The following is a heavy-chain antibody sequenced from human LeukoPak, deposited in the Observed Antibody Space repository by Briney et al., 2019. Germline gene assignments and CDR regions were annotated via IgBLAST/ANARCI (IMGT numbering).Heavy chain of an antibody. CDR3: ARDRGWFDAFDI. CDR2: IYSGGST. V-gene: IGHV3-53*01. J-gene: IGHJ3*02. Sequence: GGSLRLSYAASGFTVSSNYMSWVRQAPAKGREWVSVIYSGGSTYYADSVKGRFTISRDNSKNTLYLQMNSLRAEDTAVYYCARDRGWFDAFDIWGQGTMVTVSS. D-gene: IGHD2-15*01. CDR1: GFTVSSNY.